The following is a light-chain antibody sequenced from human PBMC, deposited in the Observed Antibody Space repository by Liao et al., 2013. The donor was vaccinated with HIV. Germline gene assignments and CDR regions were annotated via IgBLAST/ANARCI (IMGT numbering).Light chain of an antibody. CDR3: QAWDSSTKYV. J-gene: IGLJ1*01. V-gene: IGLV3-21*01. Sequence: SYVLTQSPSVSVAPGKTATITCAGNNIGSKSVHWYQQKQGQAPVLVIYSDSDRPSGIPERFSGSNSGNTATLTISGTQAMDEADYYCQAWDSSTKYVFGSGTKVTVL. CDR2: SDS. CDR1: NIGSKS.